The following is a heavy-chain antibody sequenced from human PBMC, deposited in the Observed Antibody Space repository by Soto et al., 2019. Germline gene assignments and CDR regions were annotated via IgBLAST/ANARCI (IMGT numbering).Heavy chain of an antibody. D-gene: IGHD2-15*01. CDR2: INHSGST. CDR3: ARDLGAEAATPPHLIDP. CDR1: GGSFSGYY. Sequence: SETLSLTCAVYGGSFSGYYWSWIRQPPGKGLEWIGEINHSGSTNYNPSLKSRATISVDTSKNQFSLKLTSVTAADTAVYYCARDLGAEAATPPHLIDPWGQGTLVTVSS. J-gene: IGHJ5*02. V-gene: IGHV4-34*01.